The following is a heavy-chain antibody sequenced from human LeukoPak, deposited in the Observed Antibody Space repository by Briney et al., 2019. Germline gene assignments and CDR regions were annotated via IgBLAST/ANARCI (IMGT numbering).Heavy chain of an antibody. CDR1: GFTFSSYA. CDR2: ISYDGSNK. D-gene: IGHD3-22*01. CDR3: ARDNFFNTPERDSSGYFPSYCDY. V-gene: IGHV3-30*04. J-gene: IGHJ4*02. Sequence: GRSLRLSCAASGFTFSSYAMHWVRQAPGKGLEWVAVISYDGSNKYYADSVKGRFTISRDNSKNTLYLQMNSLRAEDTAVYYCARDNFFNTPERDSSGYFPSYCDYWGQGTLVTVSS.